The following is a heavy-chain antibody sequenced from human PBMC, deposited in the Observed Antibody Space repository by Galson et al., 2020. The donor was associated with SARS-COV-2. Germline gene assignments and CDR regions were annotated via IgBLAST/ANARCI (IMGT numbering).Heavy chain of an antibody. Sequence: SEPLSLPFGVSGYSISSDYWGWIRQSPQKALEWIGSIYHSGPTYYNPSLKSRLTISIDASKKQFSLNLRSVTAADTAVYVGTRHPGIAEDGIDDWGQGILVTVSS. CDR3: TRHPGIAEDGIDD. J-gene: IGHJ4*02. D-gene: IGHD6-13*01. CDR2: IYHSGPT. CDR1: GYSISSDY. V-gene: IGHV4-38-2*01.